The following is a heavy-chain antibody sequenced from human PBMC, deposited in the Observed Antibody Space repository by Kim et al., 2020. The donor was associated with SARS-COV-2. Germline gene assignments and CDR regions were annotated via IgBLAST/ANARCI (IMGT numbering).Heavy chain of an antibody. V-gene: IGHV3-23*01. CDR3: ANQHNRPFHYSSGWYNAFDI. CDR1: GFTFSSYA. D-gene: IGHD6-19*01. CDR2: ISGSGGST. J-gene: IGHJ3*02. Sequence: GGSLRLSCAASGFTFSSYAMSWVRQAPGKGLEWVSAISGSGGSTYYADSVKGRFTISRDNSKNTLYLQMNSLRAEDTAVYYCANQHNRPFHYSSGWYNAFDIWGQGTMVTVSS.